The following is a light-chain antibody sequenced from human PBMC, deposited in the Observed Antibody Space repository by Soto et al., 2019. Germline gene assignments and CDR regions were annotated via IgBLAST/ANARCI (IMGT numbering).Light chain of an antibody. J-gene: IGKJ1*01. CDR3: QHYGNSPT. Sequence: EIVLTQSPGTLSLSPGDGATLSCRASQSVSSGYLAWYQQKPGQAPRLLIYGASRRATGIPDRFSGSGSGTDFTVSISRLGPEDFAVYWCQHYGNSPTFGQGTKVQIK. CDR1: QSVSSGY. CDR2: GAS. V-gene: IGKV3-20*01.